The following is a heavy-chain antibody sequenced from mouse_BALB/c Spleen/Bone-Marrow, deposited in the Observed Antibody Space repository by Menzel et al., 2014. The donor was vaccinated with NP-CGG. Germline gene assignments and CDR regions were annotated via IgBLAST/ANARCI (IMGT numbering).Heavy chain of an antibody. Sequence: EVQGVESGGGLVQPGGSLKLSCATSGFTFSDYYMYWVRQTPEKRLEWVAYISNGGGSTYYPDTVKGRFTISRDNAKNTLYLQMSRLKSEAAAMYYCARQDYSYYYAMDYWGQGTSVTVSS. D-gene: IGHD2-13*01. V-gene: IGHV5-12*02. CDR3: ARQDYSYYYAMDY. CDR1: GFTFSDYY. CDR2: ISNGGGST. J-gene: IGHJ4*01.